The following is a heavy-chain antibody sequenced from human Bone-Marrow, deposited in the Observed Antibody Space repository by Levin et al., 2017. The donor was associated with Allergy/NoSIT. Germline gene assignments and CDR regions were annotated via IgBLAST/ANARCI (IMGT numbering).Heavy chain of an antibody. CDR1: GDSMTNNY. D-gene: IGHD5-18*01. J-gene: IGHJ3*01. CDR2: VYYSGST. Sequence: SQTLSLTCTVSGDSMTNNYWTWIRQTPGKGLEWIGYVYYSGSTNYNPSLKSRVTMSLDMSKSHFSLNLRSVTAADTAVYYCARGATAMEEDAFDVWGQGTLVTVS. CDR3: ARGATAMEEDAFDV. V-gene: IGHV4-59*01.